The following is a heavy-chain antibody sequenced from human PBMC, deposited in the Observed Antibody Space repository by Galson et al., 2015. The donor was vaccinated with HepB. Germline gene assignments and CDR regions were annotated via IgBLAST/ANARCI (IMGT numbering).Heavy chain of an antibody. J-gene: IGHJ5*02. D-gene: IGHD4-17*01. Sequence: SVKVSCKASGYTFTSYAMHWVRQAPGQRLEWMGWINAGNGNTKYSQKFQGRVTITRDTSASTAYMELSSLRSEDTAVYYCARVLGSPGDSERNWFDPRGQGTLVTVSS. CDR2: INAGNGNT. CDR1: GYTFTSYA. CDR3: ARVLGSPGDSERNWFDP. V-gene: IGHV1-3*01.